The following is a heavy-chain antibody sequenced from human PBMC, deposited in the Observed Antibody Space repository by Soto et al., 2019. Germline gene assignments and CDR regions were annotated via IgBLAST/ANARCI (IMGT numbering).Heavy chain of an antibody. Sequence: QVQLQQWGAGLLKPSETLSLTCAVYGGSFSGYYWSWIRQPPGKGLEWIGEINHSGSTNYNPSLKSRVTISVDPSKNQFSPKLSSVTAADTAVYYCASPSREAAIVGATTGDYWGQGTLVTVSS. J-gene: IGHJ4*02. V-gene: IGHV4-34*01. CDR2: INHSGST. CDR1: GGSFSGYY. CDR3: ASPSREAAIVGATTGDY. D-gene: IGHD1-26*01.